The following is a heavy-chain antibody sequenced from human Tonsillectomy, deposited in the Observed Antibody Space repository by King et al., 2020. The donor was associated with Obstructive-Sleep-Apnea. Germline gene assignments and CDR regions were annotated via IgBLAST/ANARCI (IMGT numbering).Heavy chain of an antibody. CDR2: ISSSCSCI. J-gene: IGHJ6*02. Sequence: VQLVESGGGLVKPGGSLRLSFAASGFTFSSYSMNLVRQAPWKGLEWVSPISSSCSCIYVADSGKGRFTISRDNAKNSLYLQMNSLRAEDTAVYYCARKGDVGYYYYGMDVWGQGTTVTVSS. CDR1: GFTFSSYS. D-gene: IGHD1-26*01. CDR3: ARKGDVGYYYYGMDV. V-gene: IGHV3-21*01.